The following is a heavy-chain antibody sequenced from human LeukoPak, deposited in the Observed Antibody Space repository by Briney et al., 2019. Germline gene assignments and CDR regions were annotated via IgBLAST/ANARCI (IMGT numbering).Heavy chain of an antibody. CDR2: INHNGNVN. J-gene: IGHJ6*02. CDR3: ARGGGLDV. Sequence: GSLRLSCAASGFTFSSYWMNWVRQAPGKGLEWVASINHNGNVNYYVDSVKGRFTISRDNAKNSLYLQMSNLRAEGTAVYFCARGGGLDVWGQGATVTVSS. D-gene: IGHD3-16*01. V-gene: IGHV3-7*03. CDR1: GFTFSSYW.